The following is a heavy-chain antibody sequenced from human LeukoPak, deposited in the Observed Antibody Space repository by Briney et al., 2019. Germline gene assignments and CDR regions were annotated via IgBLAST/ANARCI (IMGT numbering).Heavy chain of an antibody. J-gene: IGHJ3*02. D-gene: IGHD2-21*02. CDR3: ARDSPGRVTQPNDAFDI. V-gene: IGHV3-11*01. CDR1: GFTFSNSY. Sequence: PGGSLRLSCAASGFTFSNSYMSWIRQAPGKGLEWISYISSSSGTIIHYADSVKGRFTISRDNARNSLFLQMTGLRAEDTAVYYCARDSPGRVTQPNDAFDIWGQGTMVTVSS. CDR2: ISSSSGTII.